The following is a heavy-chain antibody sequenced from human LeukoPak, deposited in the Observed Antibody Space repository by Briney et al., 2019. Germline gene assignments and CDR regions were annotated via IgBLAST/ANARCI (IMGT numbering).Heavy chain of an antibody. Sequence: SETLSLTCAVYGTSFSGYYWSWIRQPPGKGLEWIGEIDHRGRAKYNPSLKSRVSTSIDTSKNQFSLNLSSVIAADTAVYYCARDVDTALMDVWGEGTTVIVSS. CDR3: ARDVDTALMDV. D-gene: IGHD5-18*01. V-gene: IGHV4-34*01. CDR1: GTSFSGYY. J-gene: IGHJ6*04. CDR2: IDHRGRA.